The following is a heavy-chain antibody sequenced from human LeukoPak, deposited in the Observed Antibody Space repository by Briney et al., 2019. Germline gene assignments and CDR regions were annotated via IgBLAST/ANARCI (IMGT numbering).Heavy chain of an antibody. CDR1: GGSISSGGYS. Sequence: SQTLSLTCAVSGGSISSGGYSWSWIRQPPGKGLEWIGYIYHSGSTYYNASLKSRVTISVDRSKNQFSLKLSSVTAADTAVYYCARVPGGGYGSGSYSWFDPWGQGTLVTVSS. D-gene: IGHD3-10*01. CDR2: IYHSGST. J-gene: IGHJ5*02. V-gene: IGHV4-30-2*01. CDR3: ARVPGGGYGSGSYSWFDP.